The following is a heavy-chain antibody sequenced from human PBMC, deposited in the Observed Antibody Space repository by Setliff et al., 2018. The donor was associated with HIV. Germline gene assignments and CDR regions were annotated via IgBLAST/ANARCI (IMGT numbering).Heavy chain of an antibody. CDR2: VYARGNT. Sequence: ASETLSLTCTVSGGSISSDTFYWSWIRQPAGKGLEWIGHVYARGNTNYNPSLKSRVTISVDTSKNQFSLKLSSVTAADTAVYYCARQRGGRVTIFGVSGGWFDPWGQGTLVTVSS. CDR3: ARQRGGRVTIFGVSGGWFDP. V-gene: IGHV4-61*09. J-gene: IGHJ5*02. D-gene: IGHD3-3*01. CDR1: GGSISSDTFY.